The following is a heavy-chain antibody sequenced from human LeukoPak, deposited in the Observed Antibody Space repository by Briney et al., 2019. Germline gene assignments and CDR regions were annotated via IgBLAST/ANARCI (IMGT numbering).Heavy chain of an antibody. D-gene: IGHD2-15*01. V-gene: IGHV1-2*02. CDR3: ARGGGIPRSWFDP. CDR1: GYTFTGYY. CDR2: INPNSGGT. Sequence: GASVKVSCKASGYTFTGYYMHLVRQAPGQGLGWMGWINPNSGGTNYAQKFQGRVTMTRDTSISTAYMELSRLRSDDTAVYYCARGGGIPRSWFDPWGQGTLVTVSS. J-gene: IGHJ5*02.